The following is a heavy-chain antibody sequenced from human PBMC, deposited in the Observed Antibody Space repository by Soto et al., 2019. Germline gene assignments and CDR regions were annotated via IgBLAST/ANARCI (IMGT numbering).Heavy chain of an antibody. D-gene: IGHD2-15*01. CDR3: ALIPNIVVVVAHS. CDR1: GYTFTGYY. CDR2: INPNSGGT. Sequence: GASVKVSCKDSGYTFTGYYMHCVLQSPGQGLEWMGCINPNSGGTNYAQKFQGRVTMTRDTSISTAYMELSRLRSDDTAVYYCALIPNIVVVVAHSWGQGTRVTVSA. J-gene: IGHJ4*02. V-gene: IGHV1-2*02.